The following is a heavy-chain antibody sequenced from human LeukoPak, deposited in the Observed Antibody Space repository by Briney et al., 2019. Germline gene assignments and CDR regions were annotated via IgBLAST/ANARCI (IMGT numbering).Heavy chain of an antibody. V-gene: IGHV3-7*01. CDR2: IKQDGREK. J-gene: IGHJ6*03. D-gene: IGHD2/OR15-2a*01. CDR1: GFTFSSYW. CDR3: ARDLKAESMAIFYYYYMDV. Sequence: GGSLRLSCAASGFTFSSYWMSWVRQAPGKGLEWVANIKQDGREKYSVDSVKGRFTISRDNAKNSLYLQMNSLRVEDTAVYYCARDLKAESMAIFYYYYMDVWGKGTTVIISS.